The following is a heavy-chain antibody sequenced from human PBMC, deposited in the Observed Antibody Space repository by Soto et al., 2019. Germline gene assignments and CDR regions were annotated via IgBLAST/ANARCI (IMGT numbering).Heavy chain of an antibody. Sequence: SETLSLTCAVYGGSFSGYYWSWIRQPPGKGLEWIGEINHSGSTNYNPSLKSRVTISVDTSKNQFSLKLSSVTAADTAVYYCARGRRRCSGSSCYPSNWFDPWGQGTLVTVSS. CDR2: INHSGST. J-gene: IGHJ5*02. D-gene: IGHD2-15*01. V-gene: IGHV4-34*01. CDR1: GGSFSGYY. CDR3: ARGRRRCSGSSCYPSNWFDP.